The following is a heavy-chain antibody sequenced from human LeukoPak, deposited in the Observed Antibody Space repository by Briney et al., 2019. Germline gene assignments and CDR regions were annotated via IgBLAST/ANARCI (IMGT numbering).Heavy chain of an antibody. V-gene: IGHV4-34*01. J-gene: IGHJ6*03. Sequence: SETLSLTCAVYGGSFSGYYWTWIRQTPGKGLEWIGEINHSGGSNYNPSLKSRITISIDAAKNQFSLTLRSVTAADTAVYYCARKGPLRDNIPFMDGWGKGTTVTVSS. CDR1: GGSFSGYY. CDR3: ARKGPLRDNIPFMDG. CDR2: INHSGGS. D-gene: IGHD1-1*01.